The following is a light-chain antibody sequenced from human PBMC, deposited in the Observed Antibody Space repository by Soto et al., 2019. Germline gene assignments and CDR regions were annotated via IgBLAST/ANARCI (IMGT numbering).Light chain of an antibody. Sequence: EIVLTQSPGTLSLSPGERATLSCRASQSVSSSTYLAWYQVKPGQSPRLLMYDAASRATGIPDRFSGSGSGADFTLTISRLEPEDFAVYYCQQYGSSPITFGQGTRLEIK. CDR1: QSVSSSTY. CDR3: QQYGSSPIT. V-gene: IGKV3-20*01. J-gene: IGKJ5*01. CDR2: DAA.